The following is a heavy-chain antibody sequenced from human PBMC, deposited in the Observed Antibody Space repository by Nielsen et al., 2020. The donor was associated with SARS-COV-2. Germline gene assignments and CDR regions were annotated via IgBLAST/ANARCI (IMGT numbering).Heavy chain of an antibody. Sequence: ASVKVSCKASGYTFTGYYMHWVRQAPGQGLEWMGWINPNSGGTNYAQKFQGWVTMTRDTSISTAYMELSSLRSEDTAVYYCATALINYDFWSAFDIWGQGTMVTVSS. J-gene: IGHJ3*02. D-gene: IGHD3-3*01. CDR2: INPNSGGT. V-gene: IGHV1-2*04. CDR1: GYTFTGYY. CDR3: ATALINYDFWSAFDI.